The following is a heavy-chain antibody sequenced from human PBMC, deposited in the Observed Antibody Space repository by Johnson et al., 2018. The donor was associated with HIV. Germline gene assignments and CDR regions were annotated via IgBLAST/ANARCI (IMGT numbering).Heavy chain of an antibody. CDR1: GFTFSNAW. CDR3: ARGYTGNDVSI. CDR2: SRHKPNNYTT. V-gene: IGHV3-72*01. Sequence: VQLVESGGGLVKPGGSLRLSCAASGFTFSNAWMSWVRQAPGKGLEWVGLSRHKPNNYTTEYAASVKGRFTISRDNAKNSLYLHMNSLRTVDTSVYYCARGYTGNDVSIWGQGTMVTVSS. J-gene: IGHJ3*02. D-gene: IGHD1-1*01.